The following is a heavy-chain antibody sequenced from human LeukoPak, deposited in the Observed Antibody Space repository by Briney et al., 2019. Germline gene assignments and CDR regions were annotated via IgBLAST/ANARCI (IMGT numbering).Heavy chain of an antibody. Sequence: PGGSLRLSCVASGFTVSSNYIRWVRQAPGKGLEWVSVIYRGGSTYYADSVKGRFTIARDKSKDTLYLQMNSLRAEDTAVYYCARGLGGLLWFGELGSWFDPWGQGTLVTVSS. V-gene: IGHV3-66*01. CDR1: GFTVSSNY. J-gene: IGHJ5*02. D-gene: IGHD3-10*01. CDR3: ARGLGGLLWFGELGSWFDP. CDR2: IYRGGST.